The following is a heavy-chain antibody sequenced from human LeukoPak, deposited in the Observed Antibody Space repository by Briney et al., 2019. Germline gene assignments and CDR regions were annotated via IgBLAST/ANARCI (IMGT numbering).Heavy chain of an antibody. J-gene: IGHJ4*02. CDR2: ISSSGSTI. CDR3: ARGSVISYDSSGYYDY. CDR1: GFTFSSYE. V-gene: IGHV3-48*03. Sequence: AGSLTLSCAASGFTFSSYEMNWVRQAPGKGLEWVGYISSSGSTIYYADSVKGRFTISRDNAKNSRYLQSTSLRAEDTAVYYCARGSVISYDSSGYYDYWGEGTLVTVSS. D-gene: IGHD3-22*01.